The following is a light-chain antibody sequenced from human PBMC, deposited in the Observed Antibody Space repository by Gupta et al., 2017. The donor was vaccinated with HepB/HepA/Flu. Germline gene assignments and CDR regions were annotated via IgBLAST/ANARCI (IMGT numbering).Light chain of an antibody. J-gene: IGLJ2*01. CDR1: NIGSKS. CDR2: DNR. V-gene: IGLV3-21*03. CDR3: QVWDSSSDHVV. Sequence: SYVLTQPPSVSVAPEKTAMITCGGNNIGSKSVHWYQQKPGQAPVLVVYDNRDRPSEIPERFSGSNSGSTATLTISGVEAGDEADYYCQVWDSSSDHVVFGGGTKLTVL.